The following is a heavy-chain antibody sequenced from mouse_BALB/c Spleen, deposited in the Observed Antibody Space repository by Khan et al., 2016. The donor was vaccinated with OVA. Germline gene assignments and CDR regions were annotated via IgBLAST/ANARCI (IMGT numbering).Heavy chain of an antibody. D-gene: IGHD1-1*01. CDR3: VNHGSSSAWFTY. Sequence: VQLVESGAELAKPGASVKMSCKASGYTFTKYWMHWVKQRPGQGLEWIGYINPSTGYTEYNQKFKDKATLTADKSSSTAYMQLSSLTSEDSAVYYCVNHGSSSAWFTYWCQGTLVTVAA. J-gene: IGHJ3*01. CDR2: INPSTGYT. V-gene: IGHV1-7*01. CDR1: GYTFTKYW.